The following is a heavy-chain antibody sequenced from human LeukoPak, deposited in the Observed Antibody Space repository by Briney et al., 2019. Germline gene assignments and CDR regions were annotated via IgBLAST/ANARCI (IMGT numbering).Heavy chain of an antibody. CDR2: IYYSGST. CDR1: GGSISSYY. V-gene: IGHV4-59*12. CDR3: ARRLRQAATLPD. J-gene: IGHJ4*02. Sequence: SETLSLTCTVSGGSISSYYWSWIRQPPGKGLEWIGYIYYSGSTNYNPSLKSRVTISVDTSKNQFSLKLSSVTAADTAVYYCARRLRQAATLPDWGQGTLVTVSS. D-gene: IGHD2-15*01.